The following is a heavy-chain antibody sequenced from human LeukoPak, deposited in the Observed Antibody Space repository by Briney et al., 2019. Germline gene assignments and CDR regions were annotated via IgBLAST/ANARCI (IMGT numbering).Heavy chain of an antibody. CDR2: ISSSGSTI. CDR3: AKPRSYYDYVWGSYNILFGYYYYMDV. V-gene: IGHV3-48*03. J-gene: IGHJ6*03. CDR1: GFTFSSYE. D-gene: IGHD3-16*01. Sequence: GGSLRLSCAASGFTFSSYEMNWVRQAPGKGLEWVSYISSSGSTIYYADSVKGRFTISRDNSKNTLYLQMNSLRAEDTAVYYCAKPRSYYDYVWGSYNILFGYYYYMDVWGKGTTVTISS.